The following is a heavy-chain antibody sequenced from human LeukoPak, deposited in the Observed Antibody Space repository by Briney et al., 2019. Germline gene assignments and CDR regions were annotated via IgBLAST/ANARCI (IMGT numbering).Heavy chain of an antibody. CDR3: ARIGHPWGIEDAFDI. D-gene: IGHD3-16*01. CDR1: GDTVSSNSAT. CDR2: TYYTSKWYS. J-gene: IGHJ3*02. Sequence: RSQTLSLTCAISGDTVSSNSATWNWIRQSPSRGLEWLGRTYYTSKWYSDYAVSLKSRITINPDTSKNQFSLQLNSVTPEDTAVYYCARIGHPWGIEDAFDIWGQGTMVTVSS. V-gene: IGHV6-1*01.